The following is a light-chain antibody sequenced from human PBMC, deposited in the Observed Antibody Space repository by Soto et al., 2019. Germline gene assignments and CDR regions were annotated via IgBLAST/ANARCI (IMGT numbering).Light chain of an antibody. V-gene: IGKV1-39*01. CDR1: QSISSY. CDR3: QQSYSPVWT. J-gene: IGKJ1*01. Sequence: DIQMTQSPSSLSASVGDRVTITCRASQSISSYLNWYQQKPGKAPRVLIFAASSLQSGVPTRFSGSGSGTDFTLTISSLQPEDVETSFCQQSYSPVWTFGQGTKVDIK. CDR2: AAS.